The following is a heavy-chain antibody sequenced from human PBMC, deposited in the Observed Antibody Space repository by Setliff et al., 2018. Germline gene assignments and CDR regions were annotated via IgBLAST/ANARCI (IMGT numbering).Heavy chain of an antibody. D-gene: IGHD5-18*01. CDR1: GFTFSSYA. J-gene: IGHJ6*02. CDR3: ARGDRWGYSYGPYYYGMDV. CDR2: IKQDGSEK. Sequence: GGSLRLSCVASGFTFSSYAMSWVRQAPGKGLEWVANIKQDGSEKYYVDSVKGRFTISRDNGKNSLYLQMNSLRAEDTAVYYCARGDRWGYSYGPYYYGMDVWGQGTTVTVSS. V-gene: IGHV3-7*01.